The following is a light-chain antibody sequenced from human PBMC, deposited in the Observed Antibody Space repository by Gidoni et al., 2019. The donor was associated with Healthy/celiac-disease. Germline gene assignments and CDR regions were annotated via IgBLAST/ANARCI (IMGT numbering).Light chain of an antibody. J-gene: IGKJ1*01. V-gene: IGKV3-20*01. CDR2: GAS. Sequence: IVLTQSPGTLSLSPGERATRSCRASQSVSSSYLAWYQQKPGQAPRLLIYGASSRATGIPDRFSGSGSGTDFNLTISRLEPEDFAVYYCQQYGSSRWTFGQGTKVEIK. CDR1: QSVSSSY. CDR3: QQYGSSRWT.